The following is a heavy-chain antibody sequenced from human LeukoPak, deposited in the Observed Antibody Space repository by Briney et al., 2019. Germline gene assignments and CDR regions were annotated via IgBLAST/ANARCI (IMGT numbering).Heavy chain of an antibody. CDR1: GASISRGGYY. D-gene: IGHD1-26*01. CDR2: IYYSGST. Sequence: PSQTLSLTCTVSGASISRGGYYWSWIRQHPGKGLEWIGYIYYSGSTYYNPSLKSRVTISVDTSKNQFSLKLSSVTAADTAVYYCARGGWELPHSDYWGQGTLVTVSS. CDR3: ARGGWELPHSDY. V-gene: IGHV4-31*03. J-gene: IGHJ4*02.